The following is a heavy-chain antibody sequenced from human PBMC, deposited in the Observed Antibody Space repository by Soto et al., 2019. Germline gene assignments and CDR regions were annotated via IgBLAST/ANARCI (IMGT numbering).Heavy chain of an antibody. CDR3: AREAGIVGATSAFDD. Sequence: EVQLVESGGGLVKPGGSLRLSCAASGFTFSTYSMNWVRQAPGKGLEWVSSINGRSNYIYYADSVKGRFTISRDNAKKSLYMPMNSLRADKTAVSYCAREAGIVGATSAFDDWGQGTLVTVSS. CDR2: INGRSNYI. V-gene: IGHV3-21*01. D-gene: IGHD1-26*01. J-gene: IGHJ4*02. CDR1: GFTFSTYS.